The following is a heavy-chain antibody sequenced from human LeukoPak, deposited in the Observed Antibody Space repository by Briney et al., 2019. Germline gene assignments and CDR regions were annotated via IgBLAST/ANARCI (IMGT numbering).Heavy chain of an antibody. J-gene: IGHJ4*02. Sequence: PGGSLRLSCAASGFTFSSYAMSWVCQAPGKGLEWVSAISGSGGSTYYADSVKGRFTISRDNSKNTLYLQMNSLRAEDTAVYYCARPYSGYDYFDYWGQGTLVTVSS. V-gene: IGHV3-23*01. CDR2: ISGSGGST. D-gene: IGHD5-12*01. CDR3: ARPYSGYDYFDY. CDR1: GFTFSSYA.